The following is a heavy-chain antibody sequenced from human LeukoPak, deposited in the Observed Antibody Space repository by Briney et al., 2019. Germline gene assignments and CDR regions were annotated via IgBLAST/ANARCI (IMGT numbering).Heavy chain of an antibody. D-gene: IGHD5-24*01. J-gene: IGHJ4*02. CDR3: AKDLRDGCNLRTSLGY. CDR2: ISGSGGNT. V-gene: IGHV3-23*01. CDR1: GFTFSSYA. Sequence: GGSLRLSCAASGFTFSSYAMSWVRQAPGKGLEWVSAISGSGGNTYYADSVKGRFTISRDNSKDTLYLQMNSLRAEDTAVYYCAKDLRDGCNLRTSLGYWGQGTLVTVSS.